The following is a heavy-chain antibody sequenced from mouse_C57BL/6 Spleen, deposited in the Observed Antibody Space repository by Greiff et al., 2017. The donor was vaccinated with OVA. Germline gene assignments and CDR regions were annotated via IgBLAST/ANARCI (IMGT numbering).Heavy chain of an antibody. Sequence: VQVVESGAELVKPGASVKLSCKASGYTFTEYTIHWVKQRSGQGLEWIGWFYPGSGSIKYNEKFKDKATLTADKSSSTVYMELSRLTSEDSAVYFCARHEEDYDGGAWFAYWGQGTLVTVSA. CDR3: ARHEEDYDGGAWFAY. CDR1: GYTFTEYT. V-gene: IGHV1-62-2*01. J-gene: IGHJ3*01. D-gene: IGHD2-4*01. CDR2: FYPGSGSI.